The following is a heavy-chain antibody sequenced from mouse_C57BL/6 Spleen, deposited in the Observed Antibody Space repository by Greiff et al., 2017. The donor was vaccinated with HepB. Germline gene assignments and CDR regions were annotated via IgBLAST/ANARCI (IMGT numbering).Heavy chain of an antibody. CDR2: IYPGGGYT. J-gene: IGHJ2*01. D-gene: IGHD1-1*02. Sequence: QVQLQQSGAELVRPGTSVKMSCKASGYTFTNYWIGWAKQRPGHGLEWIGDIYPGGGYTNYNEKFKGKATLTADISSSTAYMQFSSLTSEDSAIYYCARGSFDYFDYWGQGTTLTVSS. CDR1: GYTFTNYW. CDR3: ARGSFDYFDY. V-gene: IGHV1-63*01.